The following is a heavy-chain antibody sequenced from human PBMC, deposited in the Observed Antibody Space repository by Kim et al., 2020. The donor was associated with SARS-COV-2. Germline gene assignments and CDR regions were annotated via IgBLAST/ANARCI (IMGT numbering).Heavy chain of an antibody. D-gene: IGHD2-21*02. CDR3: AKDQDPYCGGDCSPPFDY. Sequence: GGSLRLSCAASGFTFSSYAMPWVRQAPGKGLEWVAVISYDGSNKYYADSVKGRFTISRDNSKNTLYLQMNSLRAEDTAVYYCAKDQDPYCGGDCSPPFDYWGQGTLVTVSS. V-gene: IGHV3-30*18. CDR1: GFTFSSYA. CDR2: ISYDGSNK. J-gene: IGHJ4*02.